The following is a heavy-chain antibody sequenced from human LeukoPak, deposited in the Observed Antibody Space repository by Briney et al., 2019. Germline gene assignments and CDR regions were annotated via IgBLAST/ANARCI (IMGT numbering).Heavy chain of an antibody. D-gene: IGHD3-10*01. CDR3: ARVSTYYYGSGTLGY. Sequence: SETLSLTCAVYGGSFSGYYWSWIRQPPGKGLEWIGEINHSGSTNYNPSLKSRVTISVDTSKNQFSLKLSSATAADTAVYYWARVSTYYYGSGTLGYWGQGTLVTVSS. J-gene: IGHJ4*02. V-gene: IGHV4-34*01. CDR1: GGSFSGYY. CDR2: INHSGST.